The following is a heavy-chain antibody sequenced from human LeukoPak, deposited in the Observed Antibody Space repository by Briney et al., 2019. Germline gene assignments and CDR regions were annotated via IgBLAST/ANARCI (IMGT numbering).Heavy chain of an antibody. Sequence: ASVKVSCKASGYTLTSYYMHWVRQAPGQGLEWMGIINPSGGSTSYAQKFQGRVTITADKSTSTAYMELSSLRSEGTAVYYCARGRSVVVPAAILETYYYGMDVWGQGTTVTVSS. CDR1: GYTLTSYY. D-gene: IGHD2-2*02. CDR3: ARGRSVVVPAAILETYYYGMDV. CDR2: INPSGGST. V-gene: IGHV1-46*01. J-gene: IGHJ6*02.